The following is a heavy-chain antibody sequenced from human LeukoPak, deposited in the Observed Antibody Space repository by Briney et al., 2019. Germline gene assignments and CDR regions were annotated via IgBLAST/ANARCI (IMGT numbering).Heavy chain of an antibody. J-gene: IGHJ4*02. Sequence: GRSLRLSCAASGFTFSSYGMHWVRQAPGKGLEWVAVIWYDGNNKYYADSVKGRFTISRDNSKNTLYLQMNSLRAEDTAVYYCARAPPSNYVDYWGQGTLVTVSS. V-gene: IGHV3-33*01. CDR2: IWYDGNNK. D-gene: IGHD4-11*01. CDR1: GFTFSSYG. CDR3: ARAPPSNYVDY.